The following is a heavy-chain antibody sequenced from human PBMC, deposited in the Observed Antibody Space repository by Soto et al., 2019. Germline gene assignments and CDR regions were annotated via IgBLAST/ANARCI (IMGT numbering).Heavy chain of an antibody. CDR2: ISPK. D-gene: IGHD1-1*01. CDR3: ARDDAFGNENAFDL. Sequence: GGSLRLSCAVSGFSFRTYGFHWVRQPPGKGLEWVAVISPKGLSDSVEGRFTISRDNSKDTLYLQMNSLRAEDTAVYYCARDDAFGNENAFDLWGKGTMVT. J-gene: IGHJ3*01. CDR1: GFSFRTYG. V-gene: IGHV3-33*01.